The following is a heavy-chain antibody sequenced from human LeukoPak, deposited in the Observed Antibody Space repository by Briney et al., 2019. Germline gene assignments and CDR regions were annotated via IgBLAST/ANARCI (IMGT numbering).Heavy chain of an antibody. D-gene: IGHD3-10*01. CDR1: GSTFSRYG. J-gene: IGHJ4*02. CDR2: IRDDGSTR. Sequence: GGSLRLSCAASGSTFSRYGLHWVRQAPGKGLEWVAFIRDDGSTRYYAESVKGRFTISRDNAKNSLFLEMNNLRLEDTAVYYCASDGERDLPLEYWGRGTLVTVSS. V-gene: IGHV3-30*02. CDR3: ASDGERDLPLEY.